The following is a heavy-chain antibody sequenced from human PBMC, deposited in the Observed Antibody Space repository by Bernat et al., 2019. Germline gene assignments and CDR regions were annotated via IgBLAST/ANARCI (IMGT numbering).Heavy chain of an antibody. J-gene: IGHJ4*02. CDR2: ISHDSSAT. Sequence: EVQLVESGGGVIQPGGSLRLSCAPSGFIFHAYVMHWVRQAPGMGLEWVSRISHDSSATSYADSVKGRFTISRDNSKNSLYLQMNSLRVEDTALYYCVRDNTHWAFDYWGRGTLVTVSS. V-gene: IGHV3-43*02. CDR3: VRDNTHWAFDY. D-gene: IGHD7-27*01. CDR1: GFIFHAYV.